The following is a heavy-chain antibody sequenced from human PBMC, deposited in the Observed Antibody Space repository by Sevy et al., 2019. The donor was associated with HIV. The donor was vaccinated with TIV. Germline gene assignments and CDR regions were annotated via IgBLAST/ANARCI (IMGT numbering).Heavy chain of an antibody. J-gene: IGHJ4*02. CDR1: GFNFSSYA. CDR2: ISGSGGST. V-gene: IGHV3-23*01. Sequence: GGSLRLSCAASGFNFSSYAMSWVSQAPGKGLESVSAISGSGGSTYYADSVKGRFTISRDNSKNTLYLQMNSLRAEDTAVYYCATFSITIFGVGTPPYYFDYWGQGTLVTVSS. CDR3: ATFSITIFGVGTPPYYFDY. D-gene: IGHD3-3*01.